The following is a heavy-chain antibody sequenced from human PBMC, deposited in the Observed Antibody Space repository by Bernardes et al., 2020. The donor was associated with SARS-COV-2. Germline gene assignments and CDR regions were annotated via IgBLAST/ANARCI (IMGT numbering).Heavy chain of an antibody. Sequence: LSLTCTVSGGSISSGSYFWTWIRQPAGKGLEWIGRIYTSGSTNYNPSLKSRVTISVDTSKNQFSLKLSSVTAADTAVYYCARTVPQQPFDYWGQGTLVTVSS. CDR3: ARTVPQQPFDY. V-gene: IGHV4-61*02. D-gene: IGHD6-13*01. J-gene: IGHJ4*02. CDR1: GGSISSGSYF. CDR2: IYTSGST.